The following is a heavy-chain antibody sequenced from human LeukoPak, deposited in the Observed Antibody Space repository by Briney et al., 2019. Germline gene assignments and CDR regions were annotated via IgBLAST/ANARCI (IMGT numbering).Heavy chain of an antibody. Sequence: ASVKVSCKASGGTFSSYAISWVRQAPGQGLEWMGGIIPIFGTANYAQKFQGRVTITADESTSTAYMELSSLRPEDTAVYYCARATSESLGELSPSFPDYWGQGTLVTVSS. D-gene: IGHD3-16*02. J-gene: IGHJ4*02. CDR1: GGTFSSYA. V-gene: IGHV1-69*13. CDR3: ARATSESLGELSPSFPDY. CDR2: IIPIFGTA.